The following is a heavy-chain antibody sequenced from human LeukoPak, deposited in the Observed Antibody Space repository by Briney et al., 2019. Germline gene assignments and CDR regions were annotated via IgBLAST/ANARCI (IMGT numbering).Heavy chain of an antibody. CDR3: ARGLIVVVPAAIGSDY. V-gene: IGHV3-7*04. CDR2: IMQDGSEK. D-gene: IGHD2-2*02. CDR1: GFTLSSHW. Sequence: GGSLRLSCAASGFTLSSHWMSWVRQAPGKGREWVANIMQDGSEKYYLDSVKGRFTISRDNAKNSLYLQMNSQRAEDTAVYYCARGLIVVVPAAIGSDYWGQGTLVTVPS. J-gene: IGHJ4*02.